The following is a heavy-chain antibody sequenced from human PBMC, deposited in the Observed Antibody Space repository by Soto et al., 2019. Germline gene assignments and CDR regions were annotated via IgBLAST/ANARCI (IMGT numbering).Heavy chain of an antibody. Sequence: EVQLVESGGGLIQPGGSLRLSCAVSGFTVSNNYMSWVRQAPGKGLEGVSVIYSGGYTAYGDSVKGRFTISRDNSKNTLYPQKNTLGPATAAFYSWATHPGGGGYWGQGTLVTVSS. CDR2: IYSGGYT. CDR1: GFTVSNNY. J-gene: IGHJ4*02. V-gene: IGHV3-53*01. CDR3: ATHPGGGGY. D-gene: IGHD3-10*01.